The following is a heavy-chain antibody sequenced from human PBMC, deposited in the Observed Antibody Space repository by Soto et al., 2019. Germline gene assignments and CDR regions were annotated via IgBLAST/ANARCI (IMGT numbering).Heavy chain of an antibody. Sequence: SETLSLTCTVSGGSISSGGYYWSWIRQHPGKGLEWIGYIYYSGSTYYNPSLKSRVTISVDTSKNQFSLKLSSVTAADTAVYYCARGYDILTGYFDYWGQGTLVTVSS. CDR2: IYYSGST. D-gene: IGHD3-9*01. CDR1: GGSISSGGYY. J-gene: IGHJ4*02. CDR3: ARGYDILTGYFDY. V-gene: IGHV4-31*03.